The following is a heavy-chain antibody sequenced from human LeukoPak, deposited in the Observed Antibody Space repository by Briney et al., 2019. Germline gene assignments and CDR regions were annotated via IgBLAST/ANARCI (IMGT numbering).Heavy chain of an antibody. CDR3: ARARKPWMDV. V-gene: IGHV4-34*01. J-gene: IGHJ6*04. CDR1: GGSFSGYY. CDR2: INHSGST. Sequence: SETLSHTCAVYGGSFSGYYWSWIRQPPGKGLEWIGEINHSGSTNYNPSLKSRVTISVDTSKNHFSLKLSSVTAADTAVFYCARARKPWMDVWGKGTTVTVSS.